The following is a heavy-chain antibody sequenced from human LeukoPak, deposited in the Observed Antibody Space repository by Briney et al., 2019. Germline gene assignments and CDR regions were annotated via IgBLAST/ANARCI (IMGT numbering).Heavy chain of an antibody. CDR2: IYSGGST. Sequence: GGSLRLSCAASGFTVSSNYMSWVRQAPGKGLEWVSVIYSGGSTYYADSVKGRFTISRHNSKNTLYLQMNSLRAEDTAVYYCARDSGRGYSGYAGAYYHYGMDVWGQGTTVTVSS. V-gene: IGHV3-53*04. J-gene: IGHJ6*02. D-gene: IGHD5-12*01. CDR1: GFTVSSNY. CDR3: ARDSGRGYSGYAGAYYHYGMDV.